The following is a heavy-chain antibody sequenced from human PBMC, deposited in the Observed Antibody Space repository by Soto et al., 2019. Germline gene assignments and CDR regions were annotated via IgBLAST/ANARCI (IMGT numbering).Heavy chain of an antibody. CDR1: GFTFSSYA. D-gene: IGHD3-3*01. CDR2: ISGSGGST. V-gene: IGHV3-23*01. J-gene: IGHJ6*02. CDR3: AKLPRGYYDFWSGYLPYYYGMDV. Sequence: GGSLRLSCAASGFTFSSYAVSWVRQAPGKGLEWVSAISGSGGSTYYADSVKGRFTISRDNSKNTLYLQMNSLRAEDTAVYYCAKLPRGYYDFWSGYLPYYYGMDVWGQGTTVTVSS.